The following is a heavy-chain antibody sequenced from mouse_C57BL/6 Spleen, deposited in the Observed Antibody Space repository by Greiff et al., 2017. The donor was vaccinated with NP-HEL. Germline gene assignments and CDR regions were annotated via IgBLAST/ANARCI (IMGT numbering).Heavy chain of an antibody. CDR2: ISSGSSTL. Sequence: EVHLVESGGGLVKPGGSLKLSCAASGFTFSDYGMHWVRQAPEKGLEWVAYISSGSSTLYYADTVKGRFPISRDNAKNTLFLQMTSLRSEDTAMYYCARPGWLLYFDYWGQGTTLTVSS. V-gene: IGHV5-17*01. D-gene: IGHD2-3*01. J-gene: IGHJ2*01. CDR1: GFTFSDYG. CDR3: ARPGWLLYFDY.